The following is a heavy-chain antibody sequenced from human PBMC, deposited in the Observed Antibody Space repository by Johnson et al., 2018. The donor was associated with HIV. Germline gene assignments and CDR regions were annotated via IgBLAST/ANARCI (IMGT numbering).Heavy chain of an antibody. V-gene: IGHV3-NL1*01. Sequence: QVQLVESGGGVVQPGRSLRLSCAASDFTFTNNAIHWVRQAPGKGLVWVSRVNSDGSSLSYADSVKGRFTISRDNSKNTLYLQMNSLRAEDTAVYYCAREATYYDYVWGSYAFDIWGQGTMVTVSS. CDR3: AREATYYDYVWGSYAFDI. J-gene: IGHJ3*02. D-gene: IGHD3-16*01. CDR2: VNSDGSSL. CDR1: DFTFTNNA.